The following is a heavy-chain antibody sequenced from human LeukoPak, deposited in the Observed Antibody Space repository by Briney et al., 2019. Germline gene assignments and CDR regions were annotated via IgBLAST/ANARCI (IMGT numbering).Heavy chain of an antibody. D-gene: IGHD3/OR15-3a*01. Sequence: SETLSFTCTVSGGSISSYYWSWIRQPPGKGLEWIGYIYYSGSTNYNPSLKSRVTISVDTSKNQFSLKLSSVTAADTAVYYCASHGLWVVRLDYWGQGTLVTVSS. CDR1: GGSISSYY. J-gene: IGHJ4*02. CDR3: ASHGLWVVRLDY. V-gene: IGHV4-59*08. CDR2: IYYSGST.